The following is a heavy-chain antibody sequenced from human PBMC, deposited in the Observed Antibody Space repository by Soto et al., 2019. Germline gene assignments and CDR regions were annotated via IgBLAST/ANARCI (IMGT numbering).Heavy chain of an antibody. J-gene: IGHJ5*02. V-gene: IGHV4-31*03. CDR2: IYYSVST. CDR1: GCSISSGGYY. CDR3: ARDSGGYSYGRDENWFDP. Sequence: SETLSLTCTVSGCSISSGGYYWSWIRQHPGKGLEWIGNIYYSVSTYYNPSLKSRVTISVDTSKNQFSLKLGSVTAADTAVYYCARDSGGYSYGRDENWFDPWGQGTLVTVSS. D-gene: IGHD5-18*01.